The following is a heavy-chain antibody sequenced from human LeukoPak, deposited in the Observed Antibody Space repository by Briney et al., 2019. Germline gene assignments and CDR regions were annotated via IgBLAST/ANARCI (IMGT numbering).Heavy chain of an antibody. CDR2: IYHSGST. Sequence: SETLFLTCTVSGGSISSGGYYWSWIRQPPGKGLEWIGYIYHSGSTNYNPSLKSRVTISVDTSKNQFSLKLSSVTAADTAVYYCARLAVGATGGEGAFDIWGQGTMVTVSS. V-gene: IGHV4-61*08. CDR3: ARLAVGATGGEGAFDI. CDR1: GGSISSGGYY. D-gene: IGHD1-26*01. J-gene: IGHJ3*02.